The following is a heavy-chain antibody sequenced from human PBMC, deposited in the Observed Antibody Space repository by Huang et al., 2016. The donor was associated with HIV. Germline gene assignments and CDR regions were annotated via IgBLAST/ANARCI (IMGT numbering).Heavy chain of an antibody. J-gene: IGHJ4*02. D-gene: IGHD3-3*01. V-gene: IGHV4-59*11. CDR1: GGSISTHS. CDR2: LDYSGST. Sequence: QVQLQESGPGLVKPSETLSLTCTVSGGSISTHSWSWIRQPPGKGLEWIGSLDYSGSTNYSPSLKSRVTILLDTSKNQFALRVNSVTAADTAMYYCARDHHDFWRGYRRMYFFDHWGQGTLVTVSS. CDR3: ARDHHDFWRGYRRMYFFDH.